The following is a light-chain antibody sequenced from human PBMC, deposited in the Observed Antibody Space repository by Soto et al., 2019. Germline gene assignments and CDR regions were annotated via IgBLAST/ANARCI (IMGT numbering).Light chain of an antibody. CDR1: QRISIV. CDR3: QRYNNWPLT. CDR2: DAS. J-gene: IGKJ4*01. V-gene: IGKV1-5*01. Sequence: DIQITQSPSSLSAFVGDRVTITCRASQRISIVLAWYQQRPGKAPKLLIYDASSLQSGVPSRFSGSGSGTEFTLTINSLQSEDFAVYYCQRYNNWPLTFGGGTKV.